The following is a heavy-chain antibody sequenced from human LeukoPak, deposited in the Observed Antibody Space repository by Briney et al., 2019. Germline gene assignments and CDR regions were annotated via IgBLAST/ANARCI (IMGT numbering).Heavy chain of an antibody. CDR1: GGSISSSSYY. Sequence: SETLSLTCTVSGGSISSSSYYWGWIRQPPGKGLEWIGSIYHSGSTYYNPSLKSRVTISVDTSKNQFSLKLSSVTAADTAVYYCARAPESYFDYWGQGTLVTVSS. CDR3: ARAPESYFDY. CDR2: IYHSGST. J-gene: IGHJ4*02. V-gene: IGHV4-39*07. D-gene: IGHD3-10*01.